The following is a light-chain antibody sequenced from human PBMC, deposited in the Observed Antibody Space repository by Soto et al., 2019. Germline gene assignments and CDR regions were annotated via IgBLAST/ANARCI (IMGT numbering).Light chain of an antibody. CDR2: AAS. CDR3: QQINSYPIT. J-gene: IGKJ5*01. CDR1: QGINSY. Sequence: DIQLTQSPSFLSASVGDRVTVTCRASQGINSYLAWYQQKPGKVPKLLIYAASTLQSGVPSRFSGSGSGTKFTLTISSLQPEDFATYYCQQINSYPITFGQGTRLEIK. V-gene: IGKV1-9*01.